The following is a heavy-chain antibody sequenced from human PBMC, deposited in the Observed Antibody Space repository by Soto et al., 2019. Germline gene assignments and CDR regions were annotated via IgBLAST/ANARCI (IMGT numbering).Heavy chain of an antibody. J-gene: IGHJ6*02. Sequence: SQTLSLTCVGSGDTVSSNSVAWNWVRQSPSRGLEWLGRTYYRSRWYSDYAVSVRSRIDINADTSKTQVSLQLNSVTPEDTAVYYCARSEEDSDYYYYGMDVWGQGTTVPV. V-gene: IGHV6-1*01. CDR2: TYYRSRWYS. CDR1: GDTVSSNSVA. D-gene: IGHD2-15*01. CDR3: ARSEEDSDYYYYGMDV.